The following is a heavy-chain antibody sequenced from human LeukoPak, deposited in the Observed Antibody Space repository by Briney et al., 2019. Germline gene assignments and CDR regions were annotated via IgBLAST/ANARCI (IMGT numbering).Heavy chain of an antibody. Sequence: ASVKVSCTASGYTFTGYYMHWVRQAPGQGLEWMGWINPNSSGTNYAQKFQGWVTMTRDTSISTAYMELSRLRSDDTAVYYCARDSPYSSGWPDLDYWGQGTLVTVSS. CDR1: GYTFTGYY. CDR2: INPNSSGT. D-gene: IGHD6-19*01. V-gene: IGHV1-2*04. CDR3: ARDSPYSSGWPDLDY. J-gene: IGHJ4*02.